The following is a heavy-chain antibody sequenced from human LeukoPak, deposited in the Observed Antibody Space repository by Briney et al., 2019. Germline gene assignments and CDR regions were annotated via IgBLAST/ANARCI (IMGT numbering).Heavy chain of an antibody. CDR1: GGSISSTSYY. CDR3: ARDISGYYYYYMDV. J-gene: IGHJ6*03. D-gene: IGHD2-8*02. Sequence: SETLSLTCTVSGGSISSTSYYWGWIRQPPGKGLEWIGEINHSGSTNYNPSLKSRVTISVDTSKNQFSLKLSSVTAADTAVYYCARDISGYYYYYMDVWGKGTTVTVSS. V-gene: IGHV4-39*07. CDR2: INHSGST.